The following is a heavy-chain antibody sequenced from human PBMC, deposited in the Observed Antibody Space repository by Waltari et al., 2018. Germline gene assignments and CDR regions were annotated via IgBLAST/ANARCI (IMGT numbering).Heavy chain of an antibody. CDR1: GGSISSGGYS. CDR2: IYHSGGT. CDR3: ARDKFYFDSSSYMDV. V-gene: IGHV4-30-2*01. J-gene: IGHJ6*03. D-gene: IGHD3-9*01. Sequence: QLQLQESGSGLVKPSQTLSLTCAVSGGSISSGGYSWSWIRQPPGKGLEWIGYIYHSGGTYYNPSLKSRVTISVDRSKNQFSLKLSSVTAADTAVYYCARDKFYFDSSSYMDVWGKGTTVTVSS.